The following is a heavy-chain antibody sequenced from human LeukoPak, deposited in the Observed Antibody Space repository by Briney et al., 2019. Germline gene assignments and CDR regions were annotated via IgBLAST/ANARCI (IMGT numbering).Heavy chain of an antibody. Sequence: SVKVSCRASGFTFTSSAVQWVRQARGQRLEWIGWIVVGSGNTNYAQKFRERVTITRDMSTSTAYMELSSLRSEDTAVYYCAARGDTDIVLMVYTPYDAFDIWGQGTMVTVSS. D-gene: IGHD2-8*01. CDR1: GFTFTSSA. CDR2: IVVGSGNT. V-gene: IGHV1-58*01. J-gene: IGHJ3*02. CDR3: AARGDTDIVLMVYTPYDAFDI.